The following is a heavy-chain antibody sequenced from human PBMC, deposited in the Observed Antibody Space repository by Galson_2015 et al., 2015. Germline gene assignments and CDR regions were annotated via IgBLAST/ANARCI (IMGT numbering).Heavy chain of an antibody. Sequence: SLRLSCAASKFTFSNFAINWVRQAPGKGLEWVANIEKDGSEKYYVDSVKGRFTISRDNAKNSLYLQMNSLRAEDAAVYYCARGGSGPFWFDPWGQGTLVIVSS. CDR2: IEKDGSEK. D-gene: IGHD3-10*01. CDR1: KFTFSNFA. V-gene: IGHV3-7*04. CDR3: ARGGSGPFWFDP. J-gene: IGHJ5*02.